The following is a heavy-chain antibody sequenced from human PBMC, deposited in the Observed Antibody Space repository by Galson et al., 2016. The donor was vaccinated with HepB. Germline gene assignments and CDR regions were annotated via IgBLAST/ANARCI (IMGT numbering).Heavy chain of an antibody. J-gene: IGHJ5*02. CDR2: INYSGKT. D-gene: IGHD4-17*01. V-gene: IGHV4-59*01. CDR1: GGSISIYY. Sequence: SETLSLTCTVSGGSISIYYWSWIRQPPGKGLEWIGNINYSGKTHYNISLRSRVTISVDTSKNQLSLNLNSVTAADTAVYFCARETNGELDDWFGPWGQGTLVIVSS. CDR3: ARETNGELDDWFGP.